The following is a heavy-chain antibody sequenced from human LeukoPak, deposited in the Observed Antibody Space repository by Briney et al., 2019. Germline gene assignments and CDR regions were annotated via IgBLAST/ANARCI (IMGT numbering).Heavy chain of an antibody. J-gene: IGHJ4*02. CDR3: ARGDGSGWSGDY. CDR2: ISYDGSNK. Sequence: GRSLRLSCAASGFTFSSYAMHWVRQAPGKGLEWVAVISYDGSNKYYADSVKGRFTISRDNSKNTQYLQMNSLRAEDTAVYYCARGDGSGWSGDYWGQGTLVTVSS. CDR1: GFTFSSYA. D-gene: IGHD6-19*01. V-gene: IGHV3-30-3*01.